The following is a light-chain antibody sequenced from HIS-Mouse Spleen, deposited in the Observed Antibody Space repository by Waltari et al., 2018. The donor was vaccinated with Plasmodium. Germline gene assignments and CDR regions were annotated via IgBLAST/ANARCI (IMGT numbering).Light chain of an antibody. CDR1: KSVSSN. Sequence: EIVMTKSPATRAVSQGDRAHVSCSASKSVSSNLVWYQPKPRQAPRLLIYGASTRATGIPARFSGSGSGTEFTLTISSLQSEDFAVYYCQQYTNWSFTFGPGTKVDIK. CDR3: QQYTNWSFT. CDR2: GAS. V-gene: IGKV3-15*01. J-gene: IGKJ3*01.